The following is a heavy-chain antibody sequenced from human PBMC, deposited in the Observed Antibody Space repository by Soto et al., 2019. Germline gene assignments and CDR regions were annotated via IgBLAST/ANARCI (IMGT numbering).Heavy chain of an antibody. CDR3: ARAGGTTPNAYYYYYMDV. J-gene: IGHJ6*03. D-gene: IGHD3-16*01. CDR1: GFTFSSYG. CDR2: IWCDGSNK. Sequence: GGSLRLSCAASGFTFSSYGMHWVRQAPGKGLEWVAVIWCDGSNKYYADSVKGRFTISRENAKNSLYLQMNSLRAGDTAVYYCARAGGTTPNAYYYYYMDVWGKGTTVTVSS. V-gene: IGHV3-33*01.